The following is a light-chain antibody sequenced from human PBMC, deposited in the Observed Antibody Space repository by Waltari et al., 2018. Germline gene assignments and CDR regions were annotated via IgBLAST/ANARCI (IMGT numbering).Light chain of an antibody. J-gene: IGKJ4*01. V-gene: IGKV1-27*01. CDR3: QSSDTAPPT. CDR1: QGIRSY. CDR2: VAS. Sequence: DIQLTQSPSSLSASVGDRFTIGCRTSQGIRSYVAWYQQKPGKAPKLLIYVASTLLSGVPSRFSGSGSGTDFSLTINSLQPEDVGTYYCQSSDTAPPTFGGGTKVEIK.